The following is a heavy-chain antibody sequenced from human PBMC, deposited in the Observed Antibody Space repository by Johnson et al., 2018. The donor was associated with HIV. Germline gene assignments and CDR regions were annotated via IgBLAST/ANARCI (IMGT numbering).Heavy chain of an antibody. CDR1: GFTFSSYG. V-gene: IGHV3-30*02. J-gene: IGHJ3*02. CDR3: ARDRAVAATSGAGAFDI. CDR2: IRYDGSNK. D-gene: IGHD2-15*01. Sequence: QVQLVESGGGVVQPGGSLRLSCAASGFTFSSYGMHWVRQAPGQGLEWVAFIRYDGSNKYYVASVKGRFPISRDNSKNTLYLQMNSLRAEDTAMYYCARDRAVAATSGAGAFDIWGQGTMVTVSS.